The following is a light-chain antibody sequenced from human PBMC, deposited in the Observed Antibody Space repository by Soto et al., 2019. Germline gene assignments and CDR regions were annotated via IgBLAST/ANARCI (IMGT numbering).Light chain of an antibody. CDR2: DAS. CDR1: QSVNSW. V-gene: IGKV1-5*01. CDR3: QQYDSYSLT. Sequence: DIQMTQSPATLSASVGDTVTITCRASQSVNSWLAWYQQKPGQSPKFLIYDASSLESGVPSRFSGSGSGTEFTLTISSLQPDDFATYYCQQYDSYSLTFGGGTKV. J-gene: IGKJ4*01.